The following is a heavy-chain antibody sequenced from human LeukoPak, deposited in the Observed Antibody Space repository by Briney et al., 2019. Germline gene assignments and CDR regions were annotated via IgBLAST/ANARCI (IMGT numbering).Heavy chain of an antibody. CDR1: GFTFSSYA. V-gene: IGHV3-23*01. CDR2: ISGTDDST. D-gene: IGHD4-17*01. Sequence: GGPLRLSCAASGFTFSSYAMNWVRQAPGKGLEWVSTISGTDDSTYYADSVKGRFTISRDNSKNTLYLQMNSLRAEDTAVYYCARSSTVNWFDPWGQGTLVTVSS. J-gene: IGHJ5*02. CDR3: ARSSTVNWFDP.